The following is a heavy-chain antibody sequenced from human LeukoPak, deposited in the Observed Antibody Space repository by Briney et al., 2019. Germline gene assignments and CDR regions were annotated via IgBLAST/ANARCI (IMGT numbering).Heavy chain of an antibody. J-gene: IGHJ5*02. CDR3: ARLYYYDSSGKYNWFDP. CDR2: IYYSGST. CDR1: GGSISSYY. Sequence: SETLSLTCTVSGGSISSYYWSWIRQPPGKGLEWIGYIYYSGSTNYNPSLKSRVTISVDTSKNQFSLKLSSVTAADTAVYYCARLYYYDSSGKYNWFDPWGQGTLVTVFS. D-gene: IGHD3-22*01. V-gene: IGHV4-59*08.